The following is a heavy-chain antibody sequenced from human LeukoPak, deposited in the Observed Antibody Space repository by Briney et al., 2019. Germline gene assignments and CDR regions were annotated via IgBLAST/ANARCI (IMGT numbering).Heavy chain of an antibody. CDR3: ARGGSSGYYGPPYAYYFDY. CDR2: IIPILGIA. Sequence: ASVKVSCKASGGTFSSYAISWVRQAPGQGLEWMRRIIPILGIANYAQKFQGRVTITADKSTSTAYMELSSLRSEDTAVYYCARGGSSGYYGPPYAYYFDYWGQGTLVTVSS. CDR1: GGTFSSYA. J-gene: IGHJ4*02. V-gene: IGHV1-69*04. D-gene: IGHD3-22*01.